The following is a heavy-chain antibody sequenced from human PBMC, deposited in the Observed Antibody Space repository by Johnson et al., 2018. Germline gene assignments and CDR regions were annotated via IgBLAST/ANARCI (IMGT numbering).Heavy chain of an antibody. J-gene: IGHJ6*02. CDR2: ISDDGSNK. V-gene: IGHV3-30-3*01. CDR1: GFTFSSYA. CDR3: ERELVRVGTSYGMDV. Sequence: QVQLVQSGGGVVQPGRSLRLSCAASGFTFSSYAMHWVRQVPGKGLEWVAVISDDGSNKYYADSVKGRFTISRDNSKDTLYLQRNSLGAEEPAVYYCERELVRVGTSYGMDVCGQGTTVTVSS. D-gene: IGHD3-10*01.